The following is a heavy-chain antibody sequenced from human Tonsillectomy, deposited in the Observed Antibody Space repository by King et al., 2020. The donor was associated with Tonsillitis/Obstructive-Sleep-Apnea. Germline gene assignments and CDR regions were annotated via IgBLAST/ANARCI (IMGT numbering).Heavy chain of an antibody. CDR2: ISYDGSNK. D-gene: IGHD5-24*01. CDR3: VKDGEWLQLSYYFEY. J-gene: IGHJ4*02. CDR1: GFTFSSYG. Sequence: HVQLVESGGGVVQPGRSLRLSCAASGFTFSSYGMHWVRQAPGKGLEWVAVISYDGSNKYYADSVKGRFTISRDNSKNTLYLQMNSLRAEDTAVYYCVKDGEWLQLSYYFEYWGQGTLVTVSS. V-gene: IGHV3-30*18.